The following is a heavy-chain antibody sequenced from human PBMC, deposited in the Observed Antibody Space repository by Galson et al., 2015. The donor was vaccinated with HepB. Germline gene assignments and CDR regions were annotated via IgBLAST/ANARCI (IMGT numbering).Heavy chain of an antibody. CDR1: GFTFSDSS. J-gene: IGHJ6*02. CDR2: IRSKPNNYAT. D-gene: IGHD3-16*02. V-gene: IGHV3-73*01. CDR3: TRLALTTFGGVIAYDYYFGMDV. Sequence: SLRLSCAASGFTFSDSSVHWVRQASGKGPEWVGRIRSKPNNYATAYAASVKGRFTISRDDSKNTAYLQMSGLKTEDTAVYYCTRLALTTFGGVIAYDYYFGMDVWGQGTTVTVSS.